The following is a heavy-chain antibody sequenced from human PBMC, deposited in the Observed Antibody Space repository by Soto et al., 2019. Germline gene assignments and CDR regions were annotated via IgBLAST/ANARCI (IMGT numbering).Heavy chain of an antibody. D-gene: IGHD2-15*01. Sequence: EVQLLKSGGGLVQPGGSLRLSCAASGFTFSSYAMSWVRQAPGKGLEWVSAISGSGGSTYYADSVKGRFTISRDNSKNTLYLQMNSLRAEDTAVYYCAKDVSFEGYCSGGSCPDYWGQGTLVTVSS. V-gene: IGHV3-23*01. CDR2: ISGSGGST. CDR1: GFTFSSYA. CDR3: AKDVSFEGYCSGGSCPDY. J-gene: IGHJ4*02.